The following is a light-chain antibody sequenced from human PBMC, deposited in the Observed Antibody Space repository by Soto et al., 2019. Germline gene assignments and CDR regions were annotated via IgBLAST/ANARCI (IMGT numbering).Light chain of an antibody. CDR2: KAS. V-gene: IGKV1-5*03. CDR3: QQYNSQGT. J-gene: IGKJ1*01. CDR1: QSISSW. Sequence: DIQMTQSPSTLSASVGDRVTITCRASQSISSWLAWYQQKPGKAPKLLIYKASSLESGVPSRFSGRGSETEFTLTIRSLQSDDFATYYCQQYNSQGTFAQVTKVDIK.